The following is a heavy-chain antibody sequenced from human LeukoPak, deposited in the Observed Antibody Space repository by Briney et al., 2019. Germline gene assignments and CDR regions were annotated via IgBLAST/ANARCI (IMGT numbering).Heavy chain of an antibody. CDR2: ITTSGSTI. J-gene: IGHJ4*02. CDR3: ARDLKGRITIFGY. D-gene: IGHD3-9*01. V-gene: IGHV3-11*04. Sequence: PGGSLRLSCAASGFTFRDYYMSWIRQAPGKGLECISYITTSGSTIYYADSVKGRFTISRDNAKNSLYLQMNSLGAEDTAVYYCARDLKGRITIFGYWGQGTLVTVSS. CDR1: GFTFRDYY.